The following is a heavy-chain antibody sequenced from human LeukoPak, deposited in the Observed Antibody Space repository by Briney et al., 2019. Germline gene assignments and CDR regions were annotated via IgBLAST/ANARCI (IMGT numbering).Heavy chain of an antibody. CDR2: INPNSGGT. V-gene: IGHV1-2*02. J-gene: IGHJ3*02. CDR1: GYTFTGYY. Sequence: ASVKVSCKASGYTFTGYYMHWVRQAPGQGLEWMGWINPNSGGTNYAQKFQGRVTMTRDTSISTAYMELSRLRSDDTAVYYCARDLVFVVPAARDAFDIWGQGTMVTVSS. D-gene: IGHD2-2*01. CDR3: ARDLVFVVPAARDAFDI.